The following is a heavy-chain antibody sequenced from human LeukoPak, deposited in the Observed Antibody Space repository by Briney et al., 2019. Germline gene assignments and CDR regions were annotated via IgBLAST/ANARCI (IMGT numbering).Heavy chain of an antibody. D-gene: IGHD6-19*01. CDR3: AKDMSPIAVAGGVDG. J-gene: IGHJ4*02. CDR2: IDNAGSIT. Sequence: PGGSLRLSCAASGFTFSNYWIHWVRQAPGKGLVWVSRIDNAGSITTYADSVKGRFTISRDNAKNSLYLQMNSLRAEDTALYYCAKDMSPIAVAGGVDGWGQGTLVTVSS. V-gene: IGHV3-74*03. CDR1: GFTFSNYW.